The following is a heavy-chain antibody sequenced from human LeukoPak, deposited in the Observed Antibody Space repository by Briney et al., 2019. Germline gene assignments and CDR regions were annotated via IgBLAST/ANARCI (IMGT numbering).Heavy chain of an antibody. J-gene: IGHJ3*02. CDR3: SKDRKLDGDYGQERERGAFDI. Sequence: PGGSLRLSCAASGFTFSSYAMSWVRQAPGKGLEWVSAISGSGGSTYYADPVKGRFTVSRDNSKNPLYLQINSLRAEDTAVDHCSKDRKLDGDYGQERERGAFDIWAQGTVVTVSS. D-gene: IGHD4-17*01. V-gene: IGHV3-23*01. CDR2: ISGSGGST. CDR1: GFTFSSYA.